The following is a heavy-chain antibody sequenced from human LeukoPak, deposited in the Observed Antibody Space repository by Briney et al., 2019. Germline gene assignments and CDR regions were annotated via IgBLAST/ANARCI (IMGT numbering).Heavy chain of an antibody. CDR2: IYPDDSDT. J-gene: IGHJ4*02. V-gene: IGHV5-51*01. Sequence: GESLKISCKASGYSFTSYWIGWVRQMPGKGLEWMGIIYPDDSDTRYSPSFQGQVTIPADKSLSTAYLLWSSLKASDTAMYYCARLVDTTMADYWGQGSLVTVSS. D-gene: IGHD5-18*01. CDR3: ARLVDTTMADY. CDR1: GYSFTSYW.